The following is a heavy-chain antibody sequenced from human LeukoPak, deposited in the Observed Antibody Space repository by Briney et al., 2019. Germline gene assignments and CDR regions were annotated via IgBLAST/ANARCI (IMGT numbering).Heavy chain of an antibody. Sequence: ASVKVSCKASGYTFTGYYMHWVRQAPGQGLEWMGWINPNSGGTNYAQKFQGWVTMTRDTSISTVYMELSRLRSDDTAVYYCARGGTAPPYYDSSYFDYWGQGTLVTVSS. CDR3: ARGGTAPPYYDSSYFDY. CDR1: GYTFTGYY. CDR2: INPNSGGT. J-gene: IGHJ4*02. D-gene: IGHD3-22*01. V-gene: IGHV1-2*04.